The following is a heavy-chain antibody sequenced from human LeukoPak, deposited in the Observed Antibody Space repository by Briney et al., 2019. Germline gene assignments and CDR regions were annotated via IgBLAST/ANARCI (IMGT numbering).Heavy chain of an antibody. V-gene: IGHV4-39*01. CDR3: ASDSSSWYRPNY. Sequence: SETLSLTCTVSGGSISSSSYYWGWIRQPPGKGLEWIGSIYYSGSTYYNPSLKSRVTISVDTSKNQFSLKLSSVTAADTAVYYCASDSSSWYRPNYWGQGTLVTVSS. J-gene: IGHJ4*02. CDR2: IYYSGST. CDR1: GGSISSSSYY. D-gene: IGHD6-13*01.